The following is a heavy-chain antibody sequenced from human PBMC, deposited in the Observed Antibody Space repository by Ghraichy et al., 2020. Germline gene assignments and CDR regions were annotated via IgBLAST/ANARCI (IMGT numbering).Heavy chain of an antibody. CDR1: GFTFRSFG. CDR3: ARGVSRGEGATNWIDP. J-gene: IGHJ5*02. CDR2: ISGGSTYI. V-gene: IGHV3-21*01. Sequence: GGSLRLSCAASGFTFRSFGMNWVRQAPGKGLEWVSHISGGSTYIYYADSVKGRFTISRDNAKNSLYLQMNSLRAEDTAVYYRARGVSRGEGATNWIDPWGQGILVTVSS. D-gene: IGHD2-8*01.